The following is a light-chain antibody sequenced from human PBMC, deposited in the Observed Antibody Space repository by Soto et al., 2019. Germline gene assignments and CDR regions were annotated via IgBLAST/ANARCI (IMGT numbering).Light chain of an antibody. CDR1: QRLSSSY. CDR2: GEX. CDR3: QQYGRSSTWT. J-gene: IGKJ1*01. Sequence: TLLTKSPCTLSLSPGERATLSCRASQRLSSSYTAWYQQNPGQAPRLLXXGEXSRATGIPERFSGSGSGRDFTLNISRMDPADSEGYYCQQYGRSSTWTFGQGTKVDIK. V-gene: IGKV3-20*01.